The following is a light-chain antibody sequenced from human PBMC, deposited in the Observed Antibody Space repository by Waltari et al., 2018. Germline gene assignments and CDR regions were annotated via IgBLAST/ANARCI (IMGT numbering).Light chain of an antibody. Sequence: SCSPSQSVNRVLAWYQLKPGQAPRLLIYGASSRATGIPDRFSGGGSGTDFSLTISRLEPEDFAIYYCQHYLRLPATFGQGTKVEIK. CDR3: QHYLRLPAT. V-gene: IGKV3-20*01. CDR2: GAS. CDR1: QSVNRV. J-gene: IGKJ1*01.